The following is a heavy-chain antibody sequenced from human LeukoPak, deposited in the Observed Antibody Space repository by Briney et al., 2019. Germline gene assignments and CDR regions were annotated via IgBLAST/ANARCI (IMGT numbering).Heavy chain of an antibody. J-gene: IGHJ4*02. CDR1: GFTFSSYA. V-gene: IGHV3-23*01. D-gene: IGHD5-18*01. CDR2: ISGSGGST. CDR3: AKEGGNTATSKKYFDY. Sequence: GGSLRLSCAASGFTFSSYAMSGVRQAPGKGLEWVSGISGSGGSTYYADSVKGRFTISRDNSKNTLYLQVNSLRADDTAVYYCAKEGGNTATSKKYFDYWGQGTLVTVSS.